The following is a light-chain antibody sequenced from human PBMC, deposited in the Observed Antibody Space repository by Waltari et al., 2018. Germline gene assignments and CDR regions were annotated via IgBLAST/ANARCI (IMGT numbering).Light chain of an antibody. J-gene: IGLJ3*02. CDR3: ALYMARGTWL. CDR1: PGSVPSSHP. V-gene: IGLV8-61*01. Sequence: QTVVTQEPSLSVSPGGTAPLTCGLTPGSVPSSHPPTWYQQTPGQAPRTLIYGTDTRSSGVPDRFSGSSLGNKVALTITGAQAEDESDYYCALYMARGTWLFGGGTRLTVL. CDR2: GTD.